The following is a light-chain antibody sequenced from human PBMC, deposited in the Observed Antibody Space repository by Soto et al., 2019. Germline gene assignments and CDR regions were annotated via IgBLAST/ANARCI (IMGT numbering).Light chain of an antibody. Sequence: QMTQSPSTLSASVGDRVTITCRASQSISSWLAWYQQKPGKAPKLLIYDASSLESGVPSRFSGSGSGTEFTLTISRLEPEDFAVYYCQQYGSSPRTFGQGTRLEIK. CDR1: QSISSW. CDR3: QQYGSSPRT. J-gene: IGKJ5*01. V-gene: IGKV1-5*01. CDR2: DAS.